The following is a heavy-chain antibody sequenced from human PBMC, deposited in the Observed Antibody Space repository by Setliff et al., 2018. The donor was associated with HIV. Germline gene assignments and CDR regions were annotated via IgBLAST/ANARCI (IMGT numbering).Heavy chain of an antibody. CDR2: INPNSGGT. Sequence: ASVKVSCKASGYSFTAYHMHWVRQAPGQGPEWMGWINPNSGGTNYAQKFQGRVTMTRDTSIITAYMELSSLTSADTAVYYCARDTVKATFSDYWGQGTLVTVSS. D-gene: IGHD4-17*01. CDR1: GYSFTAYH. J-gene: IGHJ4*02. V-gene: IGHV1-2*02. CDR3: ARDTVKATFSDY.